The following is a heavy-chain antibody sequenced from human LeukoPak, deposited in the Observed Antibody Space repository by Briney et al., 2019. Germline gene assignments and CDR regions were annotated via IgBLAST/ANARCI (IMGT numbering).Heavy chain of an antibody. J-gene: IGHJ4*02. Sequence: SETLSLTCTVSGGSISSSGYYWGWIRQPPGKGLEWIGSIYYSGTTYYNPSLKSRVTISGDTSKNQFSLKLNSVTAADTAVYYCARGLGQQDYWGQGTLVTVSS. CDR3: ARGLGQQDY. CDR1: GGSISSSGYY. V-gene: IGHV4-39*07. D-gene: IGHD6-13*01. CDR2: IYYSGTT.